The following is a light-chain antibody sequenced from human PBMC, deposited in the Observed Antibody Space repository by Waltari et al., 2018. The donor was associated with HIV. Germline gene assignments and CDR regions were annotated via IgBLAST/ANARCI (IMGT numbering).Light chain of an antibody. J-gene: IGLJ2*01. V-gene: IGLV2-23*02. Sequence: QSALTQPASVSGSPGQSITIPCTGTSSDVGSYNVVSWYQQHPGKAPKLMIYEVSKRPSGFSNRFSGSKSGNTASLTISGLQAEDEADYHCCSYAGSSTYVVFGGGTKLTVL. CDR3: CSYAGSSTYVV. CDR1: SSDVGSYNV. CDR2: EVS.